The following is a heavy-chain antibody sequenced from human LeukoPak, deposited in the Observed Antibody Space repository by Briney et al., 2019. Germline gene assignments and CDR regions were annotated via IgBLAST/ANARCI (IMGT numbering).Heavy chain of an antibody. Sequence: SETLSLTCTVSGVSISNYYWSWIRQPPGKGLEWIGYIYYSGSTNYNPSLKSRVTISVDTSKNQFSLRLSSVTAADTAVYYCARVTGYVMEDYFDYWGQGTLVTVSS. CDR2: IYYSGST. V-gene: IGHV4-59*01. J-gene: IGHJ4*02. D-gene: IGHD6-13*01. CDR1: GVSISNYY. CDR3: ARVTGYVMEDYFDY.